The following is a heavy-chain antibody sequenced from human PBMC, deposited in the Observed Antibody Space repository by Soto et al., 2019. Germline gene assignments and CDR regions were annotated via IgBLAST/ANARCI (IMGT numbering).Heavy chain of an antibody. V-gene: IGHV1-69*13. CDR1: GGTFSSYA. J-gene: IGHJ6*02. CDR2: IIPIFGTA. D-gene: IGHD2-2*01. Sequence: APVKVSCKASGGTFSSYAISWVRQAPGQGLEWLGGIIPIFGTANYAQKFQGRVTITADESTSTAYMELSSLRSEDTAVYYCARGGVDIVVVPAARGYYYYGMDVWGQGTTVTVSS. CDR3: ARGGVDIVVVPAARGYYYYGMDV.